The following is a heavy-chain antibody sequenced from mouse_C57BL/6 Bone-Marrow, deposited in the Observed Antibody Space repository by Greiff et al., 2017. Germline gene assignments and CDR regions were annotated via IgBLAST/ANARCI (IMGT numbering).Heavy chain of an antibody. CDR1: GYTFTDYY. CDR3: ARCTTVVAPFAY. CDR2: INPNNGGT. V-gene: IGHV1-26*01. D-gene: IGHD1-1*01. Sequence: EVQLQQSGPELVKPGASVKISCKASGYTFTDYYMNWVKQSHGKSLEWIGDINPNNGGTSYNQKFKGKATLTVDKSSSTAYMELRSLTSEDSAVYYCARCTTVVAPFAYWGQGTLVTVSA. J-gene: IGHJ3*01.